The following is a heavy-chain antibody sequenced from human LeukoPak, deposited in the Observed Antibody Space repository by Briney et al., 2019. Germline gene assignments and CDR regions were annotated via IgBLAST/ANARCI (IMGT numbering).Heavy chain of an antibody. D-gene: IGHD4-17*01. J-gene: IGHJ6*03. CDR2: LRYDGTNK. Sequence: PGRSLRLSCAASGFNFNNYGIHWVRQAPGKGLEWVAFLRYDGTNKYYADSVKGRFTISRDNSKNTLYLQMNSLRAEDTAVYYCAKAYGDYVWTGTYHYYYYYMDVWGKGTTVTISS. CDR3: AKAYGDYVWTGTYHYYYYYMDV. V-gene: IGHV3-30*02. CDR1: GFNFNNYG.